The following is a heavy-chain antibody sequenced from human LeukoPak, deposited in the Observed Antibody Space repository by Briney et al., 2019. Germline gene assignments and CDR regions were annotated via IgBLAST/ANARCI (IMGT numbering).Heavy chain of an antibody. D-gene: IGHD3-10*01. Sequence: GGSLRLSCAASGFSLNNYAISWVRQAPGKGLEWVSAISASGGTYYTDSVKGRFTISSDNSKNALFLQMNSLRAEDTAVYYCARERVSGSSSLYFDCWGQGALVTVSS. J-gene: IGHJ4*02. CDR3: ARERVSGSSSLYFDC. CDR1: GFSLNNYA. V-gene: IGHV3-23*01. CDR2: ISASGGT.